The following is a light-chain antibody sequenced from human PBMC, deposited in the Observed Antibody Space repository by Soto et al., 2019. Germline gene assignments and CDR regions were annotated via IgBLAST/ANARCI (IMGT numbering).Light chain of an antibody. V-gene: IGKV1-9*01. CDR2: AAS. CDR3: QQLNSYLFT. J-gene: IGKJ4*01. CDR1: QGISSY. Sequence: DIQLTQSPSFLSACVGDRVTITCRTSQGISSYLAWYQQKPGKAPKLLIYAASTLQSGVPSRFSGSGSGTEFTLTISSLQPEDFATYYCQQLNSYLFTFGGGTKVEIK.